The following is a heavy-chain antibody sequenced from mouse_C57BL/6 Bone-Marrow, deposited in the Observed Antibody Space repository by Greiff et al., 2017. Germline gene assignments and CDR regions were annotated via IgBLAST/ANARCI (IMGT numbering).Heavy chain of an antibody. Sequence: RGLEWIGRIDPNSGGTKYNEKFKSKATLTVYKPSSTAYMQLSSLTSEDSAVYYCARPYGSRGAWFAYWGQGTLVTVSA. D-gene: IGHD1-1*01. J-gene: IGHJ3*01. CDR3: ARPYGSRGAWFAY. CDR2: IDPNSGGT. V-gene: IGHV1-72*01.